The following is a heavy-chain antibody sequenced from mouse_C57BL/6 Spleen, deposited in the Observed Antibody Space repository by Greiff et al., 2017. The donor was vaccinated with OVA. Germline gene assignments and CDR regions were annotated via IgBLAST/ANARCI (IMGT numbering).Heavy chain of an antibody. CDR1: GYTFTGYW. CDR3: ASYDYDAGDFDY. Sequence: VQLQQSGAELMKPWASVKLSCKATGYTFTGYWIEWVKQRPGHGLEWIGEILPGSGSTNYNAKITGMGTCTADPTSNTGYMQLSSLTTEGSAIYYCASYDYDAGDFDYWGKGTTLTVSS. D-gene: IGHD2-4*01. V-gene: IGHV1-9*01. CDR2: ILPGSGST. J-gene: IGHJ2*01.